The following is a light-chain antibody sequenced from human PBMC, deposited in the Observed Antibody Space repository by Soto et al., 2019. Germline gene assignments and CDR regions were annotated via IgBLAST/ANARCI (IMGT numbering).Light chain of an antibody. J-gene: IGKJ4*01. CDR1: HSVGTS. V-gene: IGKV3-11*01. Sequence: EIVLTQSPATLSLSPGERATLSCRARHSVGTSLACYQQKPGQAPRLVIFGAYNRAGGIPARFSASGSRTDFTLAISSLGQEDFAVYYWQHRSTWLTCGGGTKVEIK. CDR2: GAY. CDR3: QHRSTWLT.